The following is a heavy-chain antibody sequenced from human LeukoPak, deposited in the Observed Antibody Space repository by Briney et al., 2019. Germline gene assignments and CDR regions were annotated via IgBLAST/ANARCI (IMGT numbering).Heavy chain of an antibody. J-gene: IGHJ4*02. D-gene: IGHD3-10*01. CDR1: GGSISSYY. Sequence: KPSETLSLTCTVSGGSISSYYWSWIRQPAGKGLEWIGYIYYSGSTYYNPSLKSRVTISVDTSKNQFSLKLSSVTAADTAVYYCAGAPLLLWFGESINYFDYWGQGTLVTVSS. CDR2: IYYSGST. CDR3: AGAPLLLWFGESINYFDY. V-gene: IGHV4-59*06.